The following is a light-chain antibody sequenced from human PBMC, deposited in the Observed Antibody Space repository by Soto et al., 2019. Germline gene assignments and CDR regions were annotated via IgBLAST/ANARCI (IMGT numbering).Light chain of an antibody. CDR3: CSYAGDNTFI. CDR2: EGS. J-gene: IGLJ2*01. CDR1: SSDVGNYNH. V-gene: IGLV2-23*03. Sequence: QSALTQPASVSGSPGQSITISCTGTSSDVGNYNHVSWYQHYSGKAPKLIIYEGSKRPSGVSNRFSGSKSGNTASLTISGLQAEDEADYYCCSYAGDNTFIFGGGTKLTVL.